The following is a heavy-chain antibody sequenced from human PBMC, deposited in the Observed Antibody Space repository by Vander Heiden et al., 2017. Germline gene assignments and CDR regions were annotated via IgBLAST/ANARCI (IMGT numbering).Heavy chain of an antibody. J-gene: IGHJ3*02. CDR1: GLTFSNPG. CDR3: ARVGTSGTRRAFDI. V-gene: IGHV3-30*03. Sequence: QVQLVESGGGVVQPGRSLRLSCAASGLTFSNPGIAWVRQAPGKGLEWVAVTSDDGSNKYYADPVKCRFTISRDNSNNTLYLQMDSLRGDDTAVYYCARVGTSGTRRAFDIWGQGTMVTVSS. CDR2: TSDDGSNK. D-gene: IGHD2-2*01.